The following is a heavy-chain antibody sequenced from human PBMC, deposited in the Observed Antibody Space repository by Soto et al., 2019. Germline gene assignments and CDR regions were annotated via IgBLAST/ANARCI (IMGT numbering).Heavy chain of an antibody. Sequence: SETLSLTCTVSGGSINTFYWSWVRQPAGKGLEWIGRIFSSGSTSFNPSLESRVAMSVDTSKNHFSLNLRSVTAADMAVYYCAREGSYSAYNFAHGIQLWSFDFWGQGALVTVSS. D-gene: IGHD5-12*01. CDR3: AREGSYSAYNFAHGIQLWSFDF. V-gene: IGHV4-4*07. CDR2: IFSSGST. CDR1: GGSINTFY. J-gene: IGHJ4*02.